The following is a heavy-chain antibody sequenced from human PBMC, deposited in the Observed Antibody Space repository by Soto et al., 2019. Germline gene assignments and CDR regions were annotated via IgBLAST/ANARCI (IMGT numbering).Heavy chain of an antibody. V-gene: IGHV1-3*01. CDR3: ARSSHIVVVTAIQQFDP. J-gene: IGHJ5*02. D-gene: IGHD2-21*02. CDR2: INAGNGNT. CDR1: GYTFTTYA. Sequence: ASVKVSCKASGYTFTTYAMHWVRQAPGQRLEWMGWINAGNGNTKYSQKFQGRVTITRDTSASTAHMELSSLRSEDTAVYYCARSSHIVVVTAIQQFDPWGQGTLVTVSS.